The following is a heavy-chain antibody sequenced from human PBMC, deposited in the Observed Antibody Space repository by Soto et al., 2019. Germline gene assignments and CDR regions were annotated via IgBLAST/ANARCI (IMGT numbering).Heavy chain of an antibody. Sequence: SVKVFCKASGGTFSSYAISWVRQAPGQGLEWMGGIIPIFGTANYAQKFQGRVTITADKSTSTAYMELSSLRSEDTAVYYCARDRASDDFWSGPYYCMDVWGQGRTVT. CDR1: GGTFSSYA. J-gene: IGHJ6*02. CDR2: IIPIFGTA. V-gene: IGHV1-69*06. CDR3: ARDRASDDFWSGPYYCMDV. D-gene: IGHD3-3*01.